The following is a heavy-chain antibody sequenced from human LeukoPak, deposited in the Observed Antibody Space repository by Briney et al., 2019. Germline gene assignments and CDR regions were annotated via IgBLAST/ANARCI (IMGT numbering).Heavy chain of an antibody. Sequence: GGSLRLSCAASGFTVSSNYMSWVRQAPGKGLEWVSVIYSGGSTYYADSVKGRFTISRDNSKNTLYLQMNSLRAEDTAVYYCAKERRYSGDAFDIWGQGTMVTVSS. D-gene: IGHD5-18*01. J-gene: IGHJ3*02. V-gene: IGHV3-53*01. CDR3: AKERRYSGDAFDI. CDR2: IYSGGST. CDR1: GFTVSSNY.